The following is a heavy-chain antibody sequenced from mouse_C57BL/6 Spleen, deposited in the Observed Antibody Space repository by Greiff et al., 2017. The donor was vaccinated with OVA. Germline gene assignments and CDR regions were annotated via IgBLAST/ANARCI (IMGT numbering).Heavy chain of an antibody. Sequence: EVMLVESGGGLVKPGGSLKLSCAASGFTFSSYTMSWVRQTPEKRLEWVATISGGGGNTYYPDSVKGRFTISRDNAKNTLYLQMSSLRSEDTALYYCARRAQAYYAMDYWGQGTSVTVSS. J-gene: IGHJ4*01. CDR1: GFTFSSYT. CDR3: ARRAQAYYAMDY. CDR2: ISGGGGNT. V-gene: IGHV5-9*01. D-gene: IGHD3-2*02.